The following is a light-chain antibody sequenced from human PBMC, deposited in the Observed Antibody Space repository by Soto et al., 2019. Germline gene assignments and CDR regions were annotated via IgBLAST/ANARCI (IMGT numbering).Light chain of an antibody. CDR3: QQFGNSPIT. CDR2: GIS. CDR1: QSVNANY. V-gene: IGKV3-20*01. J-gene: IGKJ5*01. Sequence: PGEGSTLSCRASQSVNANYFAWYQQKPGQAPRLLIYGISSRPTGIPDRFSGSGSGTDFTLTISRLEPGDLAVYYCQQFGNSPITFGQGTRLEIK.